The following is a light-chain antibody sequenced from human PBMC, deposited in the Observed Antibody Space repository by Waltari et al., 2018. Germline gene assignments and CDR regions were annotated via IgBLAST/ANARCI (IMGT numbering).Light chain of an antibody. Sequence: DIQITQSPSLLSASVGDRVPITCRASQSIRVWLAWYQQKPGKAPKLLIYKASTLQSGVPSRFSGSGSGTEFALTISSLQPDDFATYYCQQYNSFPWTFGQGTKVEI. CDR2: KAS. CDR1: QSIRVW. V-gene: IGKV1-5*03. CDR3: QQYNSFPWT. J-gene: IGKJ1*01.